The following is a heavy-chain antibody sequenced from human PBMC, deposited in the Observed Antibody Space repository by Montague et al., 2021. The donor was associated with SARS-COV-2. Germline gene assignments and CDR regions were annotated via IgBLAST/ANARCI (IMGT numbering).Heavy chain of an antibody. J-gene: IGHJ4*02. CDR1: GGSISSGSY. V-gene: IGHV4-38-2*02. D-gene: IGHD4/OR15-4a*01. CDR3: ARVIAAVAGANFYFDD. Sequence: SETLSLTCTVSGGSISSGSYWGWLRQPPGKRLEWIGISDHSGITYYSPSLKRRVTISLDTSKNQFSLNLDSVTASDTAMYYCARVIAAVAGANFYFDDWGQGTLVTVSS. CDR2: SDHSGIT.